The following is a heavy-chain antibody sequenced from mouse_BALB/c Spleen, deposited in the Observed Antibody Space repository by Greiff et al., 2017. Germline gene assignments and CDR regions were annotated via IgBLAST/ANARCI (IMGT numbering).Heavy chain of an antibody. J-gene: IGHJ3*01. CDR1: GFTFSDYG. CDR2: ISNLAYSI. V-gene: IGHV5-15*02. CDR3: ARDIYGQGFAY. D-gene: IGHD1-1*02. Sequence: EVMLVESGGGLVQPGGSRKLSCAASGFTFSDYGMAWVRQAPGKGPEWVAFISNLAYSIYYADTVTGRFTISRENAKNTLYLEMSSLRSEDTAMYYCARDIYGQGFAYWGQGTLVTVSA.